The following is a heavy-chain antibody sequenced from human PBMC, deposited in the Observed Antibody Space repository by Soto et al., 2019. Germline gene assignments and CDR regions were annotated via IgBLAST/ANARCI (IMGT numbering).Heavy chain of an antibody. V-gene: IGHV4-4*08. CDR2: IHNSGTT. CDR1: GGSMRNYF. D-gene: IGHD6-13*01. Sequence: SETLSLTCTVSGGSMRNYFWTWIRQPPGKGLEWIGYIHNSGTTSFLHSYNPSLTSRGTISEDTTKNQFYLKLLSVTTADTAVYFCAAGESSSRNLAPYYLDFWGQGTLVTVSS. CDR3: AAGESSSRNLAPYYLDF. J-gene: IGHJ4*02.